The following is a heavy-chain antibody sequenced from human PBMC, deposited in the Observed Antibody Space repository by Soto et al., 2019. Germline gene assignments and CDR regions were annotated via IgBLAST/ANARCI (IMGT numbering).Heavy chain of an antibody. J-gene: IGHJ1*01. CDR2: IYPGDSDT. V-gene: IGHV5-51*01. CDR1: GYSFTSYW. Sequence: GESLKISCKGSGYSFTSYWIGWVRQMPGKGLEWMGIIYPGDSDTRYSPSFQGQVTISADKSISTAYLQWSSLKASDTAMYYCASTPYMGSGWYGEYFQHWGQGTLVTVSS. D-gene: IGHD6-19*01. CDR3: ASTPYMGSGWYGEYFQH.